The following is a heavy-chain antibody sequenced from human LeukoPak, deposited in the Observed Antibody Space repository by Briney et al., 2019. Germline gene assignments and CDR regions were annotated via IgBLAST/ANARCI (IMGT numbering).Heavy chain of an antibody. CDR3: AASIVRTPHEYYFNY. Sequence: GESLKISCKTSGYSFTNYWIGWVRQMPGRGLEWMGNIYPGDSETTYSPSFQGQVTISADKSVSTAYLQWNSLKASDTAMFYCAASIVRTPHEYYFNYWGQGTLVAVSS. V-gene: IGHV5-51*01. J-gene: IGHJ4*02. CDR2: IYPGDSET. CDR1: GYSFTNYW. D-gene: IGHD2-8*01.